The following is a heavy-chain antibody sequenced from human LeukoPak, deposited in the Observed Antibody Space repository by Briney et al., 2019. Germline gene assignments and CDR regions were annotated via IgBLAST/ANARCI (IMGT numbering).Heavy chain of an antibody. Sequence: PGGSLRLSCAASGFTFSSYSMNWVRQAPGKGLEWVSSISSSSSYIYYADSVKGRFTISRDNAKNSLYLQMNSLRAEDTALYYCAKDKSYSGSYSFDYWGQGTLVTVSS. CDR2: ISSSSSYI. J-gene: IGHJ4*02. CDR1: GFTFSSYS. D-gene: IGHD1-26*01. V-gene: IGHV3-21*04. CDR3: AKDKSYSGSYSFDY.